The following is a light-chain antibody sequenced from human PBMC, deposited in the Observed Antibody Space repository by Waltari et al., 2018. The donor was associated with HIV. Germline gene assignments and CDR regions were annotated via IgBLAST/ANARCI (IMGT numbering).Light chain of an antibody. CDR1: QSVSNN. CDR3: QQYNNWPKS. Sequence: EIVMTQSPASLSVSPGERATLSCTTSQSVSNNLAWYQQTPGQAPRLLIYGASTRATGVPARFSGRGSGTEFTLTIGSLQSEDFGVYYCQQYNNWPKSFGQGTKLEIK. V-gene: IGKV3-15*01. J-gene: IGKJ2*03. CDR2: GAS.